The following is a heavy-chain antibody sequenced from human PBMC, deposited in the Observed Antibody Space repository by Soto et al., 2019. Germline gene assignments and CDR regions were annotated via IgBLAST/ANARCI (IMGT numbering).Heavy chain of an antibody. CDR3: ASSSEFHDYYDSSGYYPRFDAFDI. CDR2: MNPNSGNT. CDR1: GYTFTSYD. V-gene: IGHV1-8*01. J-gene: IGHJ3*02. D-gene: IGHD3-22*01. Sequence: ASVKVSCKASGYTFTSYDINWVRQATGQGLEWTGWMNPNSGNTGYAQKIQGRVTMTRNTSISTAYMEQSSLRSEDTAVYYCASSSEFHDYYDSSGYYPRFDAFDIWGQGTMVTVSS.